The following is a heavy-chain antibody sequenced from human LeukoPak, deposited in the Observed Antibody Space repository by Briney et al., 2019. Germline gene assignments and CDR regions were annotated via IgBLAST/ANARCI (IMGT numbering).Heavy chain of an antibody. Sequence: GGSLRLSCAVSGFTLSDYYMSWVRQAPGKGLEWVSYISSVGSIMYYADSVKGRFTISRDNAKNSLSLQMNSLRAEDTAVYYCARDLSGVTGYTYGRGIDYWGQGTLVTVSS. CDR3: ARDLSGVTGYTYGRGIDY. D-gene: IGHD5-18*01. CDR2: ISSVGSIM. CDR1: GFTLSDYY. V-gene: IGHV3-11*04. J-gene: IGHJ4*02.